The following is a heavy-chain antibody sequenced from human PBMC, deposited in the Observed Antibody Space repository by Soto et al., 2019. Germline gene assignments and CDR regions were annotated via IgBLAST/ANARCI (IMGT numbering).Heavy chain of an antibody. J-gene: IGHJ4*02. CDR3: VKFLVGTGGSSGWPWYFDC. V-gene: IGHV3-23*01. Sequence: GGFLRLSCSASGFTLNIYAMSWVRQAPGEGLEWVSAISCSGGTTYYAETVKGRFTISRDNSKNTLYLQMIGLRAEDTAVYYCVKFLVGTGGSSGWPWYFDCWGQGGLVTVSS. D-gene: IGHD6-25*01. CDR1: GFTLNIYA. CDR2: ISCSGGTT.